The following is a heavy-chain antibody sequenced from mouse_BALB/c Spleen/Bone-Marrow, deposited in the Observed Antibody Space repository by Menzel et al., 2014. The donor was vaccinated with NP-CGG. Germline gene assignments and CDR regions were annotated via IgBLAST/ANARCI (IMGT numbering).Heavy chain of an antibody. CDR1: GFAFSSYV. CDR3: ARLPSYYRYEDAY. V-gene: IGHV5-12-1*01. CDR2: ISSGGGST. D-gene: IGHD2-14*01. J-gene: IGHJ3*01. Sequence: EVQVVESGGGLVKPGGSLKLSCAASGFAFSSYVMSWVRQTPEKRLEWVAYISSGGGSTYYPDTVKGRFTISRDNAKNTLYLQMSSLKSEDTAMYYCARLPSYYRYEDAYWGQGTLVTVSA.